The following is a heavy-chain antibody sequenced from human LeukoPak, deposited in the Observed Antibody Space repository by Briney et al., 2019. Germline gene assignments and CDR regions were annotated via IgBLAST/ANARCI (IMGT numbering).Heavy chain of an antibody. Sequence: GGSLRLSCAASGFTFSSYWMHGVRQAPGKGLVWVSRINSDGSSTSYADSVKGRFTISRDNAKNTLYLQMNSLRAEDTAVYYCARDYYDSSGYYGTPYYYYMDAGGKGTTVTASS. D-gene: IGHD3-22*01. CDR1: GFTFSSYW. CDR3: ARDYYDSSGYYGTPYYYYMDA. V-gene: IGHV3-74*01. J-gene: IGHJ6*03. CDR2: INSDGSST.